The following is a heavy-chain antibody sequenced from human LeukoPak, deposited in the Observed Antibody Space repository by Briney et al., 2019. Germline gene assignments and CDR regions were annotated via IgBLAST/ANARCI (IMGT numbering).Heavy chain of an antibody. D-gene: IGHD2-2*01. Sequence: GGSLRLSCAASGFTFRDYYMGWIRQAPGKGLEWVSYISNSVGSRIYNADSVKGRFTISRDNTKNSVYLRMNSLRAEDTAVYYCARDALRNNIVIIPAARPTDSWGQGTLVTVSS. CDR2: ISNSVGSRI. V-gene: IGHV3-11*04. J-gene: IGHJ4*02. CDR1: GFTFRDYY. CDR3: ARDALRNNIVIIPAARPTDS.